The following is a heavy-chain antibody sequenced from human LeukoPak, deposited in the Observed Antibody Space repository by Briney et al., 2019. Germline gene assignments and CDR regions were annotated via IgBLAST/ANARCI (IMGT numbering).Heavy chain of an antibody. J-gene: IGHJ6*03. Sequence: ASVKVSCKASGYTFTGYYMHWVRQAPGQGLGWMGWINPNSGGTNYAQKFQGRVTMTRDTSISTAYMELSRLRSDDTAVYYCARGSGSYYYYMDVWGKGTTVTVSS. V-gene: IGHV1-2*02. D-gene: IGHD1-26*01. CDR3: ARGSGSYYYYMDV. CDR2: INPNSGGT. CDR1: GYTFTGYY.